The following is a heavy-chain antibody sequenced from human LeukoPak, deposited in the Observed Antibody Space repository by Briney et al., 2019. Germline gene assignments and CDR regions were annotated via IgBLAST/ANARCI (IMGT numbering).Heavy chain of an antibody. Sequence: GGSLRLSCAASGFTFSSYAMHWVRPAPGKGLEYVSAISSNGGSTYYANSVKGRFTISRDNSKNTLYLQMGSLRAEDMAVYYCARSIGYTLYYWGQGTLVTVSS. CDR1: GFTFSSYA. CDR3: ARSIGYTLYY. D-gene: IGHD5-18*01. CDR2: ISSNGGST. V-gene: IGHV3-64*01. J-gene: IGHJ4*02.